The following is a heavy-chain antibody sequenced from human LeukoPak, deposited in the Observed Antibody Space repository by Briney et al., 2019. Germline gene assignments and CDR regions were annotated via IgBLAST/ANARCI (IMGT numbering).Heavy chain of an antibody. V-gene: IGHV4-34*01. CDR1: GFIVSSNY. Sequence: GSLRLSCAVSGFIVSSNYMNWVRQPPGKGLEWIGEINHSGSTNYNPSLKSRVTISVDASKNQFSLKLSSVTAADTAVYYCARLKANYYYGSGSYPSRFDYWGQGTLVTVSS. CDR2: INHSGST. CDR3: ARLKANYYYGSGSYPSRFDY. D-gene: IGHD3-10*01. J-gene: IGHJ4*02.